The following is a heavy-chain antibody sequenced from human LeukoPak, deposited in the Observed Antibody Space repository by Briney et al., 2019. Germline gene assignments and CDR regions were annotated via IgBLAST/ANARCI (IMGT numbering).Heavy chain of an antibody. CDR2: IIPIFGTA. D-gene: IGHD3-3*01. CDR3: ASGYDFWSGYYSGGYWFDP. Sequence: GASVKVSCKASGGTFSSYAISWVRQAPGQGLEWMGGIIPIFGTANYAQKFQGRVTITADESTSTVYMELSSLRSEDTAVYYCASGYDFWSGYYSGGYWFDPWGQGTLVTVSS. V-gene: IGHV1-69*13. CDR1: GGTFSSYA. J-gene: IGHJ5*02.